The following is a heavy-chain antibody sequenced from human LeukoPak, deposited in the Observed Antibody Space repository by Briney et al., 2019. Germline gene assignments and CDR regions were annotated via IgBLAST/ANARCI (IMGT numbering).Heavy chain of an antibody. CDR2: INHSGST. CDR3: ARVRLRIVVTDAFDI. V-gene: IGHV4-34*01. CDR1: GGSFSGYY. Sequence: SETLSLTCAVYGGSFSGYYWSWIRQPPGKGLEWIGEINHSGSTNYNPSLKSRVTISVDTSKNQFSLKLSSVTAADTAVHYCARVRLRIVVTDAFDIWGQGTMVTVSS. J-gene: IGHJ3*02. D-gene: IGHD3-22*01.